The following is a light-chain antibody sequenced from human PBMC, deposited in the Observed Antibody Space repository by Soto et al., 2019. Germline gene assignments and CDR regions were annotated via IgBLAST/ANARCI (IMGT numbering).Light chain of an antibody. J-gene: IGLJ1*01. V-gene: IGLV2-23*02. CDR3: CSSGGSPTYV. CDR1: SSNVGSYKL. Sequence: QSVLTQPASVSGSPGQSITIPCTGTSSNVGSYKLVSWYQQHPGKAPKLMIFEVNKRPSGVSNRFSGSKSGNTASLTISGLKVEDEADYYCCSSGGSPTYVFGTGTKLTVL. CDR2: EVN.